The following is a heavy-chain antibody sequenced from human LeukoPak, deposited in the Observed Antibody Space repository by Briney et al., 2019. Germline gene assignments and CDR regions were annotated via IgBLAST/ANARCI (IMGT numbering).Heavy chain of an antibody. J-gene: IGHJ4*02. Sequence: GGSLRLSCAASGFSFSSYTMNWVRQAPGKGLEWVSSLSSTSSDKRYAESVTGRFTISRDNPKNSVFLQMNSLRVEDTAVYYCARRGRFDGSGVWGQGTLVTVSS. CDR3: ARRGRFDGSGV. CDR1: GFSFSSYT. CDR2: LSSTSSDK. V-gene: IGHV3-21*06. D-gene: IGHD3-10*01.